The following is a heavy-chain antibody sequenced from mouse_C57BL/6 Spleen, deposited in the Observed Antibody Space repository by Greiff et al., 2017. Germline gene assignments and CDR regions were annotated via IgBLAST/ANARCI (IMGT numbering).Heavy chain of an antibody. D-gene: IGHD1-1*01. Sequence: VQLQQPGAELVKPGASVKVSCKASGYTFTSYWMHWVKQRPGQGLEWIGRIHPSDSDTNYNQKFKGKATLTVDKSSSTAYMPLSSLTSEDSAVYYCAIRDHYYGSSSRDYWGQGTTLTVSS. CDR1: GYTFTSYW. CDR3: AIRDHYYGSSSRDY. J-gene: IGHJ2*01. CDR2: IHPSDSDT. V-gene: IGHV1-74*01.